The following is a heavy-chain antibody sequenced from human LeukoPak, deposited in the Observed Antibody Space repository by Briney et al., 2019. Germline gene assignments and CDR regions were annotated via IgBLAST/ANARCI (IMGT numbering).Heavy chain of an antibody. Sequence: PGGSLRLSCAASKFTFSSYSMNWVRQAPGKGLEWVSYISSSSSTMYYADSVKGRFTISRDNAKNSLYLQMNSLRAEDTAVYYCARATYYYGSGSYYNTDYWGQGTLVTVSS. CDR2: ISSSSSTM. CDR3: ARATYYYGSGSYYNTDY. D-gene: IGHD3-10*01. V-gene: IGHV3-48*01. CDR1: KFTFSSYS. J-gene: IGHJ4*02.